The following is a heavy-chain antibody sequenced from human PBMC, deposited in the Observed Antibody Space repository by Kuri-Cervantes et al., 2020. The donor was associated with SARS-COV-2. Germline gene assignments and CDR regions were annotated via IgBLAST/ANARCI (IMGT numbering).Heavy chain of an antibody. D-gene: IGHD3-3*01. CDR3: ARASGRFLEWVTPVYYYGMDV. J-gene: IGHJ6*02. CDR1: GGTFSSYT. Sequence: SVKVSCKASGGTFSSYTISWVRQAPGQGLEWMGGIIPILGTTNYAQKFQGRVTITADKSTSTAYMELSSLRSEDTAVYYCARASGRFLEWVTPVYYYGMDVWGQGTTVTVSS. CDR2: IIPILGTT. V-gene: IGHV1-69*08.